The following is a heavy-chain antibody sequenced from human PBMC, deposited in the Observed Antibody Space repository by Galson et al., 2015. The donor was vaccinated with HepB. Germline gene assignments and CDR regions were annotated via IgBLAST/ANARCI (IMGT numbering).Heavy chain of an antibody. V-gene: IGHV3-23*01. D-gene: IGHD3-16*02. CDR1: GLSFSSYA. Sequence: SLRLCGAASGLSFSSYAMSCVRQAPVKGLVWVSAISSSGVSTYYADSVKSRFPNSRANPKNTQYLRMNSLSAEDTAVYYCAKLSGLPHYDYVWGTYRYTGYYFDYWGQGTLVTVSS. CDR2: ISSSGVST. J-gene: IGHJ4*02. CDR3: AKLSGLPHYDYVWGTYRYTGYYFDY.